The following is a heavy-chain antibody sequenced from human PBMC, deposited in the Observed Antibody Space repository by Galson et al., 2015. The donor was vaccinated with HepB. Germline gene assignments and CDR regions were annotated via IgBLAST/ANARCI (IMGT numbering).Heavy chain of an antibody. CDR1: GYSFTTYW. CDR2: IYPGDSDT. D-gene: IGHD6-19*01. V-gene: IGHV5-51*01. CDR3: ARQHTPRRYSSAWQDY. J-gene: IGHJ4*02. Sequence: QSGAEVKKPGDSLKISCQGSGYSFTTYWIGWVRQIPGKGLEWMGIIYPGDSDTRYSPSFQGQVTISADKSISTAYLQWNSLKASDTAMYYCARQHTPRRYSSAWQDYWGQGTLVTVPS.